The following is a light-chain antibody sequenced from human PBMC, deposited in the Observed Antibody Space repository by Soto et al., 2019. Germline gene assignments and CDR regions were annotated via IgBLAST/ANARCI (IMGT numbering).Light chain of an antibody. CDR2: WAS. Sequence: IVMTQSPDSLTVSLGERAAINYKSSQSLSFSSNNQNYLAWYQHKSGQPPKLLIYWASTRESGVPDRFSGSGSGTDFTLTISSLQAEDVAVYYCQQYYGTPYSFGQGTKLEI. CDR3: QQYYGTPYS. V-gene: IGKV4-1*01. CDR1: QSLSFSSNNQNY. J-gene: IGKJ2*01.